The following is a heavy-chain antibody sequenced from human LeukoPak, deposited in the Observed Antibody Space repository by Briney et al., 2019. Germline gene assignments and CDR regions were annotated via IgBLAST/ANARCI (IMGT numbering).Heavy chain of an antibody. J-gene: IGHJ4*02. D-gene: IGHD5-24*01. CDR1: GFTFSSYG. CDR2: IRYDGSNK. CDR3: AKDREMATIAGPYYFDY. V-gene: IGHV3-30*02. Sequence: GGSLRLSCEASGFTFSSYGMHWVRQAPGKGLEWVAFIRYDGSNKYYADSVKGRFTSSRDNSKNTLYLQMNSLRAEDTAVYYCAKDREMATIAGPYYFDYWGQGTLVTVSS.